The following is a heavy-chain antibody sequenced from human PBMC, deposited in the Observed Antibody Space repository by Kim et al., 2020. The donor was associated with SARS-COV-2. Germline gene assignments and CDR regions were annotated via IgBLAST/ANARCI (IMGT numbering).Heavy chain of an antibody. D-gene: IGHD4-17*01. CDR3: ATGRGRC. CDR2: IKHDGSEK. J-gene: IGHJ4*02. Sequence: GGSLRLSCAASGFTFNNYWMTWVRQAPGKGLEWVATIKHDGSEKNYVDSVKGRFTISRDNAKNSLYLQMDSLRVEDTAVYFCATGRGRCGGRGTLVTVSS. CDR1: GFTFNNYW. V-gene: IGHV3-7*01.